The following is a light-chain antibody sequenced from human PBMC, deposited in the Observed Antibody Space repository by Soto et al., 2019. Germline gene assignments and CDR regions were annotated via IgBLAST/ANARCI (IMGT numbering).Light chain of an antibody. Sequence: QAVVTQPASVSGSPGQSITISCTGTSSDVGGYNYVSWYQQHPGKAPKLMIYDVSNRPSGVSNRFSGSKSGNTASLTISGLQAEDEADYYCSSYTSSSTDAVFGGGTQLTVL. J-gene: IGLJ7*01. CDR3: SSYTSSSTDAV. V-gene: IGLV2-14*01. CDR2: DVS. CDR1: SSDVGGYNY.